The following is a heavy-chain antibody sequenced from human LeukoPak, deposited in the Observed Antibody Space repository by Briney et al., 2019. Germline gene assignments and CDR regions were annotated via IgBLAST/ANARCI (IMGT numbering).Heavy chain of an antibody. J-gene: IGHJ6*02. CDR3: ARDVHYYDSSGPNDYYYYGMDV. V-gene: IGHV4-59*01. CDR1: GGSISSYY. CDR2: IYYSGST. D-gene: IGHD3-22*01. Sequence: SETLSLTCTVSGGSISSYYWSWIRQPPGKGLEWIGYIYYSGSTNYNPSLKSRVTISVDTSKNQFSLKLSSVTAADTAVYYCARDVHYYDSSGPNDYYYYGMDVWGQGTTVTVSS.